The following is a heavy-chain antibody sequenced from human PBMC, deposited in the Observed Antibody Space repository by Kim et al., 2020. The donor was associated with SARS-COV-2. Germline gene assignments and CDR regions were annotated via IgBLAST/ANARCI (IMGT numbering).Heavy chain of an antibody. Sequence: GGSLRLSCAASGFTFSTYWMTWVRQAPGKGLEWVANIKKDGSEKYYVDSVKGRFTISRDNAKNSMYLQMNSLRAEDTAVYYCARTLSAIAAAGREFDLWG. CDR1: GFTFSTYW. V-gene: IGHV3-7*01. CDR2: IKKDGSEK. J-gene: IGHJ2*01. CDR3: ARTLSAIAAAGREFDL. D-gene: IGHD6-13*01.